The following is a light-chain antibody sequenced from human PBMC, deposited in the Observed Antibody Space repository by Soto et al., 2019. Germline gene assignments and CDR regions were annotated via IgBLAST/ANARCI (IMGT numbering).Light chain of an antibody. CDR2: DAS. CDR1: QSISSW. J-gene: IGKJ5*01. CDR3: QQYNSYWIT. V-gene: IGKV1-5*01. Sequence: DIQMTQSPSTLSASVGDRVTLTCRASQSISSWLAWYQQKPGKAPKLLIYDASSLESGVPSRFSGSGSGTEFTLTISSLQPDDFATYYCQQYNSYWITFGQGTRLEIK.